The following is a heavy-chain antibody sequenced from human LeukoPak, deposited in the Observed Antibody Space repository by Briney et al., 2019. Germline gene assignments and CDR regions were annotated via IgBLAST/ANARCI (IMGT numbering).Heavy chain of an antibody. CDR2: ISAYNGNT. CDR1: GYTFTSYG. J-gene: IGHJ5*02. V-gene: IGHV1-18*01. CDR3: ARGRPPGYCSSTSCLDWFDP. Sequence: ASVKVSCKASGYTFTSYGISWVRQAPGQGLEWMGWISAYNGNTNYAQKLQGRVTMTTDTSTSTAYMELRSLRSDDTAVYYCARGRPPGYCSSTSCLDWFDPWGQGTLVTVSS. D-gene: IGHD2-2*01.